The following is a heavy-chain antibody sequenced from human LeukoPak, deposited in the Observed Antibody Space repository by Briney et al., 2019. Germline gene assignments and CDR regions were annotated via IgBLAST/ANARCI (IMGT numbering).Heavy chain of an antibody. CDR2: ISAYNGNT. V-gene: IGHV1-18*01. J-gene: IGHJ4*02. D-gene: IGHD3-3*01. CDR3: ARVRSDFGVVINFDY. Sequence: GASVKVSCKASGYTFTSYGISWVRQAPGQGLERMGWISAYNGNTNYAQKLQGRVTMTTDTSTSTAYMELRSLRSDDTAVYYCARVRSDFGVVINFDYWGQGTLVTVSS. CDR1: GYTFTSYG.